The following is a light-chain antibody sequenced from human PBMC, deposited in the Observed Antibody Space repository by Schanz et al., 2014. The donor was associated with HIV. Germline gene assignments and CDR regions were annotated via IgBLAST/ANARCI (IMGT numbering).Light chain of an antibody. V-gene: IGKV1-9*01. CDR3: QQYYTYPRT. CDR1: QGISSY. Sequence: DIQMTQSPSSLSASVGDRVTITCRASQGISSYLAWYQQKPGKAPKLLIYDASTLQTGVPSRFSGSGSGTEFTLAISSLQPDDFATYYCQQYYTYPRTFGQGAKVEIK. J-gene: IGKJ1*01. CDR2: DAS.